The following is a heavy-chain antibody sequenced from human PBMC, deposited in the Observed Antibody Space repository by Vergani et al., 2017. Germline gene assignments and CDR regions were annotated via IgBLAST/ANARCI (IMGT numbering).Heavy chain of an antibody. V-gene: IGHV4-30-4*01. Sequence: QVQLQESGPGLVKPSQTLSLTCTVSGGSISSGDYYWSWIRQPPGKGLEWIGYIYYSGSTYYNPSLKSRVTISVDTSKNQFSLKLSSVTAADTAVYYCARDGLYYYGSGSYLDVWGQGTTVTVSS. CDR2: IYYSGST. J-gene: IGHJ6*02. CDR1: GGSISSGDYY. D-gene: IGHD3-10*01. CDR3: ARDGLYYYGSGSYLDV.